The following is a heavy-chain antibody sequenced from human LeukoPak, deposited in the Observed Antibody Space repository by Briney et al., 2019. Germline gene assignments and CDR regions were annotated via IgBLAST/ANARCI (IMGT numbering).Heavy chain of an antibody. CDR3: ARSAMAVARVWFNP. J-gene: IGHJ5*02. CDR2: INPNGAGT. Sequence: GASVKVSCKASGYTFTGYYMHWVRQAPGQRLEWMGWINPNGAGTNYAQKFQGRVTMTRDTSISTAYMELSRLRSDDTAVYYCARSAMAVARVWFNPWGQGTLVTVSS. D-gene: IGHD6-19*01. CDR1: GYTFTGYY. V-gene: IGHV1-2*02.